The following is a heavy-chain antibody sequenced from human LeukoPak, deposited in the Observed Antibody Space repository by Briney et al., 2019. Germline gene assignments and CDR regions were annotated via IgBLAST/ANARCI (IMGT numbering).Heavy chain of an antibody. CDR2: FDPEDGET. Sequence: ASVKVSCKVSGYTLTELSMHWVRQAPGKGLEWMGGFDPEDGETIYAQKFQGKVTMTEDTSTDTAYMELSSLRSEDTAVYYCAGAMTHRYYFDYWGQGTLVTVSS. CDR1: GYTLTELS. J-gene: IGHJ4*02. V-gene: IGHV1-24*01. CDR3: AGAMTHRYYFDY. D-gene: IGHD2-2*01.